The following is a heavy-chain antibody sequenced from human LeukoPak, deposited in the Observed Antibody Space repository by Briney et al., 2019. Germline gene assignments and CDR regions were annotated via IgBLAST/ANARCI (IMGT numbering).Heavy chain of an antibody. CDR1: GFTLSSYW. CDR2: IKQDGSEK. CDR3: ARDGGYSSGH. D-gene: IGHD6-19*01. V-gene: IGHV3-7*01. Sequence: GGSLRLSCAASGFTLSSYWMSWVRQAPGKGLEWVANIKQDGSEKYYVDSVKGRFTISRDNAKNSLYLQMNSLRAEDTAVYYCARDGGYSSGHWGQGTLVTVSS. J-gene: IGHJ4*02.